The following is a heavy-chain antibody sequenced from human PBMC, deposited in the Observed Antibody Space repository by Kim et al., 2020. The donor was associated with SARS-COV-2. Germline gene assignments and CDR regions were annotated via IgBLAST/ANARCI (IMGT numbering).Heavy chain of an antibody. Sequence: GGSLRLSCQASGFIYTNYWMSWVRQAPGKGLEWVANINEDGSDKKYVDSAKGRFTGSRDNAKSSLYLQMNSLRAEDTAVYYCARDREYYYGSRGTQIAYYSDYWAPGTLVTVSS. CDR1: GFIYTNYW. J-gene: IGHJ4*02. D-gene: IGHD3-10*01. CDR3: ARDREYYYGSRGTQIAYYSDY. V-gene: IGHV3-7*03. CDR2: INEDGSDK.